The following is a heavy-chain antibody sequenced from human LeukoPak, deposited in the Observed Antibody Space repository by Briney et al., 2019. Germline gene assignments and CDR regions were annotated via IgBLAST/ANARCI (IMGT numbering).Heavy chain of an antibody. Sequence: GASVKVSCKASGGTFSSYAISWVRQAPGQGLEWMGGIIPIFGTANYAQKFQGRVTITTDESTSTAYMELSSLRSEDTAVYYCARMGSSGYYYAYWRQGTLATVSS. D-gene: IGHD3-22*01. J-gene: IGHJ4*02. CDR1: GGTFSSYA. CDR2: IIPIFGTA. CDR3: ARMGSSGYYYAY. V-gene: IGHV1-69*05.